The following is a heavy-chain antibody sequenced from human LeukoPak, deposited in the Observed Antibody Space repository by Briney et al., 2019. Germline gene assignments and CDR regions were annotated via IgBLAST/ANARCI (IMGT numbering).Heavy chain of an antibody. CDR3: ARQGNDYGDYFAPLGFDY. J-gene: IGHJ4*02. Sequence: PSETLSLTCAVYGGSFSGYYWSWIRQPPGKGLEWIGEINHSGSTNYNPSLKSRVTISVDTSKNQFSLKLSSVTAADTAVYYCARQGNDYGDYFAPLGFDYWGQGTLVTVSS. V-gene: IGHV4-34*01. CDR2: INHSGST. D-gene: IGHD4-17*01. CDR1: GGSFSGYY.